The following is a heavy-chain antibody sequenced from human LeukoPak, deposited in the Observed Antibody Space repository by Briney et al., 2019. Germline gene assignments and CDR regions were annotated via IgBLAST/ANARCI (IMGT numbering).Heavy chain of an antibody. D-gene: IGHD4-17*01. CDR1: GFTFSSYG. CDR2: ISYDGSNK. CDR3: APGGDYTFFDY. J-gene: IGHJ4*02. V-gene: IGHV3-30*03. Sequence: PGRPLRLSCAASGFTFSSYGMHWVRQAPGKGLEWVAVISYDGSNKYYADSVKGRFTISRDNSKNTLYLQMNSLRAEDTAVYYCAPGGDYTFFDYWGQGTLVTVSS.